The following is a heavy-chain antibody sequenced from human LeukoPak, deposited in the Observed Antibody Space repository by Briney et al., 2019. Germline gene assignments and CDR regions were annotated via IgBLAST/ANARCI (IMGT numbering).Heavy chain of an antibody. V-gene: IGHV3-33*08. CDR3: ASAAGAYDN. CDR1: GFTFSSYG. CDR2: IWSDGSNK. D-gene: IGHD6-13*01. J-gene: IGHJ4*02. Sequence: GGSLRLSCAASGFTFSSYGMHWVRQAPGKGLEWVAVIWSDGSNKYYADSVKGRFAISRDNSKNTVWLQMNSLRAEDTAVYYCASAAGAYDNWGQGTLVAVSS.